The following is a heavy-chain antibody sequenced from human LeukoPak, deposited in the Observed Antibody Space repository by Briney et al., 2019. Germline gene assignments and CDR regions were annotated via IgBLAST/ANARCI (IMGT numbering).Heavy chain of an antibody. CDR2: INPNSGGT. V-gene: IGHV1-2*02. CDR1: GYTFTSYG. D-gene: IGHD2-15*01. J-gene: IGHJ3*02. CDR3: ARDDIVVAGDAFDI. Sequence: GASVKVSCKASGYTFTSYGISWVRQAPGQGLEWMGWINPNSGGTNYAQKFQGRVTMTRDTSISTAYMEPSRLRSDDTAVYYCARDDIVVAGDAFDIWGQGTMVTVSS.